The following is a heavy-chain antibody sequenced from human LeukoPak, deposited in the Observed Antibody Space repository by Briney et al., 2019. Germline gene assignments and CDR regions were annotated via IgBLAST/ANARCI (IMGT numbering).Heavy chain of an antibody. CDR2: MNPNSGNT. V-gene: IGHV1-8*02. D-gene: IGHD6-19*01. CDR3: ARDSSGWYYYYYGMDV. Sequence: GASVKVSCKPSGYTFTSYAISWLRQATAQGLEWMGWMNPNSGNTGYAQKFQGRVTMTRNTSISTAYMELSSLRSEDTAVYYCARDSSGWYYYYYGMDVWGQGTTVTVSS. J-gene: IGHJ6*02. CDR1: GYTFTSYA.